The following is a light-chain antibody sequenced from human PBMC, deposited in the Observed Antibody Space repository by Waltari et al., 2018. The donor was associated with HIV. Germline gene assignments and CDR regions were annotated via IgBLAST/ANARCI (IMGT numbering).Light chain of an antibody. CDR3: SSYTASGSVI. CDR2: EGT. CDR1: TINYHS. J-gene: IGLJ2*01. Sequence: QSALTQPASVSGSPGQSVTISCTGPTINYHSVPWYQQHPAKAPKLIIFEGTYRPSGVSNRFSGSKSGNTASLTISGLQGEDEAHYYCSSYTASGSVIFGGGTNLTVL. V-gene: IGLV2-14*03.